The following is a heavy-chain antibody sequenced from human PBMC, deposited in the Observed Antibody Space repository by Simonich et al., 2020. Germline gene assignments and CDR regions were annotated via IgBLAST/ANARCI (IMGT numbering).Heavy chain of an antibody. CDR3: ARDFRLQLVEIGTYYYYGMDV. CDR1: GFTFSSYE. J-gene: IGHJ6*02. Sequence: EVQLVESGGGLVQPGGSLRLSCAASGFTFSSYEMNWVRQAPGKGLEWVSYISSSGSTIYYADSVKGRFTNSRDNAKNSLYLKMNSLGAEDTAVYYCARDFRLQLVEIGTYYYYGMDVWGQGTTVTVSS. D-gene: IGHD6-6*01. V-gene: IGHV3-48*03. CDR2: ISSSGSTI.